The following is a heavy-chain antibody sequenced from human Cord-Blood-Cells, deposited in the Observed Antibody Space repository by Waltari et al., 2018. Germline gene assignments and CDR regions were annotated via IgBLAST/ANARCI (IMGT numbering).Heavy chain of an antibody. D-gene: IGHD6-6*01. V-gene: IGHV4-34*01. CDR2: INHSGST. CDR3: ARGEYSSSSFDY. Sequence: QVQLQQWGAGLLKPSETLSLTCAVYGGSFSYYWSSNRQPPGKGLEWIGEINHSGSTNYNPSLKSRVTISVDTSKNQFSLKLSSVTAADTAVYYCARGEYSSSSFDYWGQGTLVTVSS. CDR1: GGSFSYY. J-gene: IGHJ4*02.